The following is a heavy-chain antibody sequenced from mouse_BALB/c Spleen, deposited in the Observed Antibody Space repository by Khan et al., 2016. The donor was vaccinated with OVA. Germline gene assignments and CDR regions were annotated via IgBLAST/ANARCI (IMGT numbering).Heavy chain of an antibody. J-gene: IGHJ4*01. D-gene: IGHD2-10*01. CDR3: ARQPYYHYYIMDY. V-gene: IGHV2-6-1*01. Sequence: QVQLKQSGPGLVAPSQSLSITCTISGFSLTNYGVHWVRQPPGKGLEWLVVIWSDGSTAYNSALNSRLSISKDNSKSQVFLKMNSLQTDDTAMYYWARQPYYHYYIMDYWGQGTSGTVSS. CDR1: GFSLTNYG. CDR2: IWSDGST.